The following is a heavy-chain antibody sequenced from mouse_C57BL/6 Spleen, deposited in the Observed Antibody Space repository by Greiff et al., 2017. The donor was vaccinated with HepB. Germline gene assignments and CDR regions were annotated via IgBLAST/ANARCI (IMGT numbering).Heavy chain of an antibody. CDR2: IYPSDSET. Sequence: VQLQQPGAELVRPGSSVKLSCKASGYTFTSYWMDWVKQRPGQGLEWIGNIYPSDSETHYNQKFKDKATLTVDKSSSTAYMQLSSLTSEDSAVYYCARDGSSYWYFDVWGTGTTVTVSS. J-gene: IGHJ1*03. V-gene: IGHV1-61*01. D-gene: IGHD1-1*01. CDR1: GYTFTSYW. CDR3: ARDGSSYWYFDV.